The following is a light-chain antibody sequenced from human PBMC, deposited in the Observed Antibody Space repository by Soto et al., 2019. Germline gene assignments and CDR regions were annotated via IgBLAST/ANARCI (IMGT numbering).Light chain of an antibody. J-gene: IGKJ2*02. Sequence: DIQMTQSPSTLSASVGDRVTITCRASQSISSWLAWYQQKPGKAPKLLIYDASSLESGVPSRFSGSGSGTEFTLTISNLQPDDFATHYCQKYNSYPCTFGQETKLEIK. CDR3: QKYNSYPCT. CDR1: QSISSW. V-gene: IGKV1-5*01. CDR2: DAS.